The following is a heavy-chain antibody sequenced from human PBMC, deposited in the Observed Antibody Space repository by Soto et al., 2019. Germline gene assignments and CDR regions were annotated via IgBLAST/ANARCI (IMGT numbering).Heavy chain of an antibody. J-gene: IGHJ4*02. V-gene: IGHV4-31*03. D-gene: IGHD3-22*01. CDR2: IHYSGDS. Sequence: TLSLTCTVIVDSLSSNNYYCAWIRQRPGKGLEWIGYIHYSGDSYDNPSLTSRITMSMDVSKNQFSLNLRSVTAADTAIYYCARDVNDSSGSQGFDYWGQGTLVTVSS. CDR3: ARDVNDSSGSQGFDY. CDR1: VDSLSSNNYY.